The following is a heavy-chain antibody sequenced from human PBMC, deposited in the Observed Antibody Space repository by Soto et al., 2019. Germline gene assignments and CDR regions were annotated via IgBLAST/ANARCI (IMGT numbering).Heavy chain of an antibody. CDR2: IIPILGIA. CDR1: GGTFSSYT. J-gene: IGHJ6*02. CDR3: ARSPLGGYSYGRYYYYGMDV. D-gene: IGHD5-18*01. V-gene: IGHV1-69*02. Sequence: GASVKVSCKASGGTFSSYTISWVRQAPGQGLEWMGRIIPILGIANYAQKFQGRVTITADKSTSTAYMELSSLRSEDTVVYYCARSPLGGYSYGRYYYYGMDVWGQGTTVTVS.